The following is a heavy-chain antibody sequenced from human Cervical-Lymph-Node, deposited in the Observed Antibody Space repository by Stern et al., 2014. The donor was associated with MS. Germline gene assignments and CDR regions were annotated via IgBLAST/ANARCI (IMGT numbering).Heavy chain of an antibody. CDR3: ARDKMHALDY. CDR2: ISADSGTT. Sequence: VQLVESGTEVKKTGASLIVSCKASGYTFISYGISWVRQAPGQGLEWVGWISADSGTTKYAQKFRDRITLTRDTSTGTAYMELRTLRYEDTAVYYCARDKMHALDYWGQGTLVSVSS. V-gene: IGHV1-18*01. J-gene: IGHJ4*02. D-gene: IGHD2-8*01. CDR1: GYTFISYG.